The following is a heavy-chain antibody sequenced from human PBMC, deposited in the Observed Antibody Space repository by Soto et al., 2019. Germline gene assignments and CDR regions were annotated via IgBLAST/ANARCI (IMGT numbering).Heavy chain of an antibody. Sequence: GPGPWVASETLSLTCTVSGGSISSYYWSWIRQPPGKGLEWIGYIYYSGSTNYNPSLKSRVTISVETSKNQFSLKLSSVTAADTAVYYCARELRSEVFDYWGQGTLVTVSS. CDR2: IYYSGST. V-gene: IGHV4-59*01. CDR3: ARELRSEVFDY. CDR1: GGSISSYY. J-gene: IGHJ4*02.